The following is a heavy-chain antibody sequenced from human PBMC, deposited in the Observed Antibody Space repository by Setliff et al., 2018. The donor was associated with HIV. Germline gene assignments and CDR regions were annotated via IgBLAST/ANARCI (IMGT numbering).Heavy chain of an antibody. J-gene: IGHJ3*02. CDR3: VTHTLNNAFDI. Sequence: GESLKISCKGSGYYFTTFWIAWVRQMPGKGLEWMGFIYPGDSHTTYSPSFQGQVTISVDTSVSTAYLQWSSLKASDTAMYFCVTHTLNNAFDIWGLGTMVTVSS. CDR2: IYPGDSHT. CDR1: GYYFTTFW. V-gene: IGHV5-51*01.